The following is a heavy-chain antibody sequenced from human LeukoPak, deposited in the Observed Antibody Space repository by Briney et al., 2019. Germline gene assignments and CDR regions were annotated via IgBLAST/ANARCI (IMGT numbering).Heavy chain of an antibody. CDR2: INPNTGGT. D-gene: IGHD3-9*01. V-gene: IGHV1-2*02. CDR1: GYTFSGYY. J-gene: IGHJ4*02. CDR3: ARHYDILTGYFDY. Sequence: ASVKVSCKASGYTFSGYYMHWVRQAPVQGLEWMGWINPNTGGTNYAQKFQGRVTMTRDTSISTAYMELSRLRSDDTAVYYCARHYDILTGYFDYWGQGTLVTVSS.